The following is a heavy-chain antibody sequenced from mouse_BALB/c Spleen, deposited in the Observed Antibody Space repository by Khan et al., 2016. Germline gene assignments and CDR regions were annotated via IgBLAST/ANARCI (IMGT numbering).Heavy chain of an antibody. CDR3: AREDGSSDY. D-gene: IGHD2-3*01. CDR1: GYAFRSYW. V-gene: IGHV1-80*01. Sequence: QVQLQQSGAELVRPGSSVKISCKASGYAFRSYWRNWVKQRPGQGLEWIGQIYPGDGDTNYNGKFKGKATLTADKSSSTAYMQLSSLTSEDTAVYFCAREDGSSDYWGQGTTLTVSS. J-gene: IGHJ2*01. CDR2: IYPGDGDT.